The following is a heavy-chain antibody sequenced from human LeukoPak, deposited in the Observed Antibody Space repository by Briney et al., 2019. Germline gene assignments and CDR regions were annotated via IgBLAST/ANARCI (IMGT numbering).Heavy chain of an antibody. CDR1: GFTVSSNY. CDR3: ARMGMVRGVIITPYYFDY. V-gene: IGHV3-53*01. CDR2: IYSGGST. J-gene: IGHJ4*02. D-gene: IGHD3-10*01. Sequence: GGSLRLSCAASGFTVSSNYMSWVRQAPGKGLEWVSVIYSGGSTYYADSVKGRFTISRDNSKNTLYLQMNSLRAEDTAVYYCARMGMVRGVIITPYYFDYWGQGTLVTVSS.